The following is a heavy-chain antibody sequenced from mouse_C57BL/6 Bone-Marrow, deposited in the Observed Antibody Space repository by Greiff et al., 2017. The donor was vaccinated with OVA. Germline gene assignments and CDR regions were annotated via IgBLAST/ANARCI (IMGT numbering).Heavy chain of an antibody. D-gene: IGHD1-1*01. V-gene: IGHV3-1*01. CDR3: ARGALPYAMDY. CDR1: GYSITSGYD. J-gene: IGHJ4*01. Sequence: ESGPGMVKPSQSLSLTCTVTGYSITSGYDWHWIRHFPGNKLEWMGYISYSGSTNYNPSLKSRISITHDTSKNHFFLKLNSVTTEDTATYYCARGALPYAMDYWGQGTSVTVSS. CDR2: ISYSGST.